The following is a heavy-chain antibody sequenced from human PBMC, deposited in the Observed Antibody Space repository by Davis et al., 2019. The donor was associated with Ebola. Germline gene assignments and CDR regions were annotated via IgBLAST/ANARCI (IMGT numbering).Heavy chain of an antibody. CDR3: ARDPELNNYDFWSGYYTPSGMDV. V-gene: IGHV1-69*13. D-gene: IGHD3-3*01. CDR2: IIPIFGTA. Sequence: AASVKVSCKASGGTFSSYAISWVRQAPGQGLEWMGGIIPIFGTANYAQKFQGRVTITADESTSTDYMELSSLRSEDTAVYYCARDPELNNYDFWSGYYTPSGMDVWGQGTLVTVSS. CDR1: GGTFSSYA. J-gene: IGHJ4*02.